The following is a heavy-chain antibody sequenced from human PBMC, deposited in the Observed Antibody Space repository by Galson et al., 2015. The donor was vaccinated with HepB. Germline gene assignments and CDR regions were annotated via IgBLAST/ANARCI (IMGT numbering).Heavy chain of an antibody. CDR3: ARATDYGVYGMDV. D-gene: IGHD4-17*01. V-gene: IGHV3-21*01. CDR1: GFTFSSYS. Sequence: SLRLSCAASGFTFSSYSMNWVRQAPGKGLEWVSSISSSSSYIYYADSVKGRFTISRDNAKNSLYLQMNSLRAEDTAVYYCARATDYGVYGMDVWGQGTTVTVSS. CDR2: ISSSSSYI. J-gene: IGHJ6*02.